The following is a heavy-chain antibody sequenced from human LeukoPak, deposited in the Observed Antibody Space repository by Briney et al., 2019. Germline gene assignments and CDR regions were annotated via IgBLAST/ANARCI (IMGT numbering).Heavy chain of an antibody. CDR3: AKSGEYYYDSSGYLTGGIIQHFDY. CDR1: GFTFSSYA. Sequence: TGGSLRLSCAASGFTFSSYAMYWVRQAPGKGLEWVAVISYDGSNKYYADSVKGRFTISRDNSKNTLYLQMNSLRAEDTAVYYCAKSGEYYYDSSGYLTGGIIQHFDYWGQGTLVTVSS. CDR2: ISYDGSNK. D-gene: IGHD3-22*01. V-gene: IGHV3-30-3*01. J-gene: IGHJ4*02.